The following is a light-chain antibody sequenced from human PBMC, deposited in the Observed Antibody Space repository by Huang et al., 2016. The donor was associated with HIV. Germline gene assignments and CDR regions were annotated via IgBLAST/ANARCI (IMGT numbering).Light chain of an antibody. CDR3: QQYNDWPPLT. CDR2: DAS. V-gene: IGKV3-15*01. J-gene: IGKJ4*01. CDR1: RSVDSD. Sequence: EIEMTQSPATLSVSPGERATLSCRASRSVDSDLAWYQQKPGQAPRLLIYDASTRATGISAKFNGTGSGTEFSLSITNLQSEDFAVYYCQQYNDWPPLTFGGGTKVEI.